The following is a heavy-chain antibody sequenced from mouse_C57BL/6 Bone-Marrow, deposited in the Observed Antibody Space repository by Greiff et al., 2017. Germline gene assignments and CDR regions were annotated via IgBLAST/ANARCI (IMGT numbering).Heavy chain of an antibody. Sequence: EVQRVESGGGLVKPGGSLKLSCAASGFTFSSYTMSWVRPTPEKRLEWVATISGGGGNTYYPDSVKGRFTISRDNAKNTLYLQMSSLRSEDTALYYCARGYYYGGAYWGQGTLVTVSA. D-gene: IGHD1-1*01. CDR2: ISGGGGNT. CDR3: ARGYYYGGAY. V-gene: IGHV5-9*01. CDR1: GFTFSSYT. J-gene: IGHJ3*01.